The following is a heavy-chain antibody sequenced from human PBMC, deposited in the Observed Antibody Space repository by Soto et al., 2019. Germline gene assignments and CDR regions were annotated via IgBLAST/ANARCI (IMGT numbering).Heavy chain of an antibody. CDR3: ARGVVFGYYYYLMDL. J-gene: IGHJ6*02. Sequence: QVQLQASGPGLVKPSETLSLTCTVSGDSVTSVSDYWSWIRQPPGPGLEWIGYIYYSGSADYNPSLGSRVTISIDTSKNQFSVKLTSVTAADTAVYYCARGVVFGYYYYLMDLWGHGTTVSVS. CDR2: IYYSGSA. V-gene: IGHV4-61*01. D-gene: IGHD3-10*01. CDR1: GDSVTSVSDY.